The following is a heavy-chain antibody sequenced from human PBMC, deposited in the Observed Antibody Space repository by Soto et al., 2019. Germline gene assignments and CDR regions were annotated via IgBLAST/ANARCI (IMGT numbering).Heavy chain of an antibody. CDR2: ISSNGGST. D-gene: IGHD4-17*01. J-gene: IGHJ2*01. V-gene: IGHV3-64*01. CDR1: GFTFSSYA. CDR3: ARASDYGSWYFDL. Sequence: PGGSLRLSCAASGFTFSSYAMHWVRQAPGKGLEYVSAISSNGGSTYYANSVKGRFTISRDNSKNTLYLQMGSLRAEDMAVYYCARASDYGSWYFDLWGRGTLVTVSS.